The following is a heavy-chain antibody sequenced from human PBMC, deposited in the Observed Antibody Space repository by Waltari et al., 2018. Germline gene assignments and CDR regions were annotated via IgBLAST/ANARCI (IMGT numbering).Heavy chain of an antibody. CDR2: INSDGSTT. CDR3: ARAVAGFYFDN. J-gene: IGHJ4*02. CDR1: GFTFNSYW. D-gene: IGHD6-19*01. Sequence: GGGLVQPGGSLRLSCAASGFTFNSYWMHWVRQVPGKGLAWVSRINSDGSTTTYADSVKGRLTISRDNAKNTLYLQMNSLRAEDTAVYYCARAVAGFYFDNWGQGALVTVSS. V-gene: IGHV3-74*01.